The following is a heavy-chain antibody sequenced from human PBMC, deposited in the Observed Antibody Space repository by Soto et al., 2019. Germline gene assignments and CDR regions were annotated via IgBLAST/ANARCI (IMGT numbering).Heavy chain of an antibody. CDR3: ARDYYYGMDV. CDR2: IDWDDDK. Sequence: GSGPTLVNPTHTLTLTCTFSGFSLSTSGMRVSWIRQPPGKALEWLARIDWDDDKFYSTSLKTRLTISKDTSKNQVVLTMTNMDPVETATYYCARDYYYGMDVWGQGTTVTVSS. J-gene: IGHJ6*02. CDR1: GFSLSTSGMR. V-gene: IGHV2-70*04.